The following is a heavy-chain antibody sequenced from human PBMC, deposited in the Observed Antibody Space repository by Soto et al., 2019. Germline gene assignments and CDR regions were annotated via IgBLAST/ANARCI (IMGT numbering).Heavy chain of an antibody. CDR1: GFTFSSYS. CDR3: ANPYSNYGYFDL. J-gene: IGHJ2*01. CDR2: ISSSSSTI. Sequence: GGSLRLSCAASGFTFSSYSMNWVRQAPGKGLEWVSYISSSSSTIYYADSVKGRFTISRDNSKNTLYLQMNSLRAEDTAVYYCANPYSNYGYFDLWGRGTLVTVSS. V-gene: IGHV3-48*01. D-gene: IGHD4-4*01.